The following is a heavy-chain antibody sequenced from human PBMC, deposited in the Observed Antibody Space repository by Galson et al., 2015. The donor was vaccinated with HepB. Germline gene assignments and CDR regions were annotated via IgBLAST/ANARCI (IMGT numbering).Heavy chain of an antibody. CDR1: GYTFITYY. V-gene: IGHV1-46*01. CDR3: VREYRGGSFDY. J-gene: IGHJ4*02. Sequence: SVKVSCKASGYTFITYYMHWVRQAPGQGLEWMGIIRPSGDDGTTYAQKFQGRVTMTRDTSTSTVYMDLNSLRSEDTAVYYGVREYRGGSFDYWGQGTLVTVSA. D-gene: IGHD1-26*01. CDR2: IRPSGDDGT.